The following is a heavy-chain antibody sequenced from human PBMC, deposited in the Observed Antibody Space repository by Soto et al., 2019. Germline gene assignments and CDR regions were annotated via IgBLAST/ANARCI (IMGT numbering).Heavy chain of an antibody. CDR3: ARYCSGGSCYAGDAFDI. CDR1: GYTFTSYG. V-gene: IGHV1-18*01. D-gene: IGHD2-15*01. CDR2: ISAYNGNT. J-gene: IGHJ3*02. Sequence: ASVKVSCKASGYTFTSYGISWVRQAPGQGLEWMGWISAYNGNTNYAQKFQGWVTMTRDTSISTAYMGLSRLRSDDTAVYYCARYCSGGSCYAGDAFDIWGQGTMVTVSS.